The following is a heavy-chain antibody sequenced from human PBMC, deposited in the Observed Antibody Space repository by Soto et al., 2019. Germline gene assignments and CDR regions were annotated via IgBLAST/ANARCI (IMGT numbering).Heavy chain of an antibody. CDR2: ISSSSSYI. J-gene: IGHJ3*02. Sequence: EVQLVESGGGLVKPGGSLRLSCAASGFTFSSYSMNWVRQAPGKGLEWVSSISSSSSYIYYADSLKGRFTISRDNAKNSLYLQMNSLRAEDTAVYYCAGGEDTMIVGRAFDIWGQGTMVTVSS. V-gene: IGHV3-21*01. D-gene: IGHD3-22*01. CDR3: AGGEDTMIVGRAFDI. CDR1: GFTFSSYS.